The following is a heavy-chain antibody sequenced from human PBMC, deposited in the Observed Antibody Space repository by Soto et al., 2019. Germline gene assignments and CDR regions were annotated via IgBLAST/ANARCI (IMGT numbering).Heavy chain of an antibody. CDR1: GFSFSTYA. J-gene: IGHJ6*02. CDR3: ARASSQLLYWCPVDV. V-gene: IGHV3-30*04. D-gene: IGHD2-2*01. CDR2: ISFDGRNQ. Sequence: QVQLVESGGGVVQPGKSLSLSCEASGFSFSTYAMNWVRQAPGKGLEWVAVISFDGRNQYYADSVRGRFTISRDNSKNPLFLVMNSLTAEDTDVYYCARASSQLLYWCPVDVGGQGTTVTVSS.